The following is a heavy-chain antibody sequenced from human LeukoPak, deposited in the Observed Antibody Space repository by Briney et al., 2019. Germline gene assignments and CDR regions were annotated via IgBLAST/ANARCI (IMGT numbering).Heavy chain of an antibody. CDR3: AREWELLLDY. CDR1: GGSISSSSYY. Sequence: SETLSLTCTVSGGSISSSSYYWGWIRQPPGKGLEWIGSIYYSGSTYYNPSLKSRVTISVDTSKNQFSLKLSSVTAADTAVYYCAREWELLLDYWGQGTLVTVST. D-gene: IGHD1-26*01. V-gene: IGHV4-39*01. J-gene: IGHJ4*02. CDR2: IYYSGST.